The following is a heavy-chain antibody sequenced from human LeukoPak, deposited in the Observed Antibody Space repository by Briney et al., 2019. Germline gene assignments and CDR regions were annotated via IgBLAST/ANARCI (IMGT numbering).Heavy chain of an antibody. Sequence: RASVKVSCKASGYTFTGYYMHWVRQAPGQGLEWMGWINPNSGGTNYAQKFQGRVTMTRDTSISTAYMELSRLRSDDTAVYYCAREQWLERGAFDIWGQGTMVTVSS. V-gene: IGHV1-2*02. D-gene: IGHD6-19*01. CDR1: GYTFTGYY. CDR2: INPNSGGT. CDR3: AREQWLERGAFDI. J-gene: IGHJ3*02.